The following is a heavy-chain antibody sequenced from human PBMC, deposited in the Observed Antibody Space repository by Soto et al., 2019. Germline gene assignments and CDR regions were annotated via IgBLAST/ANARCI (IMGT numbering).Heavy chain of an antibody. CDR3: ARGLLLWFGELLIGWFDP. CDR2: IYYSGST. CDR1: GGSISSYY. D-gene: IGHD3-10*01. Sequence: PSETLSLTCTVSGGSISSYYWSWIRQPPGEGLEWIGYIYYSGSTNYNPSLKSRVTISVDTSKNPFSLKLSSVTAADTAVYYCARGLLLWFGELLIGWFDPWGQGTLVTVSS. V-gene: IGHV4-59*12. J-gene: IGHJ5*02.